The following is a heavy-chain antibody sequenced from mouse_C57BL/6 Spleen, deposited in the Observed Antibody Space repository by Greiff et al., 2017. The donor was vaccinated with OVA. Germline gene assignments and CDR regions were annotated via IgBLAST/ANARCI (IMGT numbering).Heavy chain of an antibody. Sequence: EVMLVESGGGLVQPGGSMKLSCVASGFTFSNYWMNWVRQSPEKGLEWVAQIRLKSDNYATHYAESVKGRFTISRDDSKSSVYLQMNNLRAEDTGIYYCTAITTVVARYAMDYWGQGTSVTVSS. CDR1: GFTFSNYW. V-gene: IGHV6-3*01. CDR3: TAITTVVARYAMDY. D-gene: IGHD1-1*01. CDR2: IRLKSDNYAT. J-gene: IGHJ4*01.